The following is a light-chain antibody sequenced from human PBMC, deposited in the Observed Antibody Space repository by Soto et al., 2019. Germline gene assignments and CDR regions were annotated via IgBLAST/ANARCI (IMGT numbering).Light chain of an antibody. CDR1: SSDVGGYNY. V-gene: IGLV2-14*01. CDR2: EVS. CDR3: SSYTSGSTWV. J-gene: IGLJ3*02. Sequence: QSVLTQPASVSGSPGQSITISCTGTSSDVGGYNYVSWYQQHPGKAPKLMIYEVSNRPSGVSNRFPGSKSGNTASLTISGLQAEDEADYYCSSYTSGSTWVFGGGTKVTVL.